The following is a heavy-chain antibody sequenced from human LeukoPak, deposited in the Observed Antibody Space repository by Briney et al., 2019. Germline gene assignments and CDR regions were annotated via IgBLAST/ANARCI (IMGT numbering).Heavy chain of an antibody. CDR2: IYYSGST. D-gene: IGHD3-10*01. V-gene: IGHV4-39*01. J-gene: IGHJ6*02. CDR1: GGSISSSSYY. Sequence: SETLSLTCTVSGGSISSSSYYWGWIRQPPGKGLEWIGSIYYSGSTYYNPSLKSRVTISVDTSKNQFSLKLSSVTAADTAVYYRARIRLLRFRELTIYDYGIEVSGQGTTVTVSS. CDR3: ARIRLLRFRELTIYDYGIEV.